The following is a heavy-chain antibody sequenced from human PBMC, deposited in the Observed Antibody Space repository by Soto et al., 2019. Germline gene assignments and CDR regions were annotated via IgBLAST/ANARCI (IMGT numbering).Heavy chain of an antibody. Sequence: SVKVSCKAAGGTFRSYAISWVRQAPGQGLEWMGGIIPIFGTASYAQKFQGRVTITADKSTSTAYMELSSLRSEDTAVYYCARVNDFTYYYYGMDVWGQGTTVTVSS. CDR2: IIPIFGTA. CDR1: GGTFRSYA. V-gene: IGHV1-69*06. CDR3: ARVNDFTYYYYGMDV. D-gene: IGHD3-3*01. J-gene: IGHJ6*02.